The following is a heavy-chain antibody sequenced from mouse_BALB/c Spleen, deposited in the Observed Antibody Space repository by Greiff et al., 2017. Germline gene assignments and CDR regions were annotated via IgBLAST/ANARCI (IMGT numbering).Heavy chain of an antibody. J-gene: IGHJ2*01. V-gene: IGHV3-2*02. CDR3: ARSRYGSSWDY. Sequence: EVKLMESGPGLVKPSQSLSLTCTVTGYSITSDYAWNWIRQFPGNKLEWMGYISYSGSTSYNPSLKSRISITRDTSKNQFFLQLNSVTTEDTATYYCARSRYGSSWDYWGQGTTLTVSS. CDR1: GYSITSDYA. D-gene: IGHD1-1*01. CDR2: ISYSGST.